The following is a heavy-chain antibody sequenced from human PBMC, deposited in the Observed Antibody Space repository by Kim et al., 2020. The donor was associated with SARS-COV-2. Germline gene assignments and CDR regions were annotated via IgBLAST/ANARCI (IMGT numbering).Heavy chain of an antibody. V-gene: IGHV3-33*08. CDR2: IWYDGSNK. CDR1: GFTFSSHA. Sequence: GGSLRLSCGASGFTFSSHAMTWVRQAPGKGLEWVAVIWYDGSNKYYADSVKGRFTISRDNSKNTLYLQMNSLRAEDTAVYYCARVLGSSSWYVLYYYYYGMDVWGQGTTVTVSS. J-gene: IGHJ6*02. CDR3: ARVLGSSSWYVLYYYYYGMDV. D-gene: IGHD6-13*01.